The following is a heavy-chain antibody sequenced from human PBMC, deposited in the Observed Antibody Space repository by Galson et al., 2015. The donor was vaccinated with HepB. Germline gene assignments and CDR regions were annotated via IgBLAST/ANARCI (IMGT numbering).Heavy chain of an antibody. Sequence: SVKVSCKASGYTFSNYIITWVRQAPGQGLEWMGWISAYNGNTNYAQKFQGRVTMTTETSATTAYMELRSLTSDDTAVYYCARDPRSFSSGYCAYWGQGTLVTVSS. CDR2: ISAYNGNT. J-gene: IGHJ4*02. CDR1: GYTFSNYI. V-gene: IGHV1-18*01. D-gene: IGHD3-22*01. CDR3: ARDPRSFSSGYCAY.